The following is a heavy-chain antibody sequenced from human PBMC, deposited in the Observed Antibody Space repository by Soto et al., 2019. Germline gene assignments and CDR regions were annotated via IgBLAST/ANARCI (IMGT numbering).Heavy chain of an antibody. D-gene: IGHD1-26*01. V-gene: IGHV3-66*01. CDR3: ARELVVGRTGHYMDV. CDR2: IYSGGST. J-gene: IGHJ6*03. CDR1: GFTVTSNY. Sequence: EMQLVESGGGLVQPGGSLRLSCAASGFTVTSNYMSWVRQAPGKGLQWVSVIYSGGSTYYADSVRGRFTISRDSSKNTVYLQMNILRAEDTAVYYCARELVVGRTGHYMDVWGMGTSVTVSS.